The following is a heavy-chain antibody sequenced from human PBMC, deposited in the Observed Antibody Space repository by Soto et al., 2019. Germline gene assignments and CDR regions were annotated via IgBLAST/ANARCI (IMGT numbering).Heavy chain of an antibody. CDR3: TTDPATTVTNPYFAIDV. J-gene: IGHJ6*02. D-gene: IGHD4-17*01. CDR1: GFTFGDYA. Sequence: GGSLRLSCTASGFTFGDYAMSWFRQAPGKGLEWVSFIRSKASDGTTEYAASVKGRFTISRDDSKSIAYLQMNSLKTEDTAVYYCTTDPATTVTNPYFAIDVWGQGTMVTVSS. CDR2: IRSKASDGTT. V-gene: IGHV3-49*03.